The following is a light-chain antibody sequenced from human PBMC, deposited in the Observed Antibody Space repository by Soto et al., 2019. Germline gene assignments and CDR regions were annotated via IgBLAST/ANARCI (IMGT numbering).Light chain of an antibody. CDR2: KAS. J-gene: IGKJ1*01. V-gene: IGKV1-5*03. CDR1: QTISSW. CDR3: QQYNSYSRT. Sequence: DIQMTQSPSTLSGSVGDRFTITCRASQTISSWLAWYQQKPGEAPKLLIYKASSLESGVPSRFSGSGSGTEFTLTISSLQPDDFATYYCQQYNSYSRTFGQGTKVDI.